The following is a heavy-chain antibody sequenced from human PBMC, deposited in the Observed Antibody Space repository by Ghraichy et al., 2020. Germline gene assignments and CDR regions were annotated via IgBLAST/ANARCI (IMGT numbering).Heavy chain of an antibody. D-gene: IGHD4-17*01. CDR2: INQDGTVK. CDR1: GFTFSNYW. V-gene: IGHV3-7*03. CDR3: VGSGAPTD. J-gene: IGHJ4*02. Sequence: GGSLRLSCAASGFTFSNYWMSWVRQAPGKGLELVANINQDGTVKRYVDSVKGRFAISRDNAKNSMYLQMNSLRVEDTAVYYCVGSGAPTDWGQGTLVTVSS.